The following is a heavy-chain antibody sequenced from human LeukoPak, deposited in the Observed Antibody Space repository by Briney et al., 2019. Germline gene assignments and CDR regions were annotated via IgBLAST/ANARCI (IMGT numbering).Heavy chain of an antibody. V-gene: IGHV3-48*03. CDR3: ARDYRPRY. D-gene: IGHD4-11*01. J-gene: IGHJ4*02. CDR1: GFTFSSSD. CDR2: ISSSGRTV. Sequence: GGSLRLSCAASGFTFSSSDMSWVRQAPGKGLEWVSFISSSGRTVYYADSVKGRFTISRDNAKDSLFLQMNSLRAEDTAVYYCARDYRPRYSGQGTLVTVSS.